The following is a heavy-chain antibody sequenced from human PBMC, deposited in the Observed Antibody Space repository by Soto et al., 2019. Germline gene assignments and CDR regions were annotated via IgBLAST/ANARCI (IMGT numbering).Heavy chain of an antibody. CDR2: INAGNGNT. Sequence: QVHLVQSGAEVKKPGASVKVSCKASGYTFTSYAMHWVRQAPGQRLEWMGWINAGNGNTKYSQKFQDRVTITRDTSASTAYMELSSLSSEDTAVYYCARDRIAAAGTRNWFDPWGQGTLVTVSS. CDR3: ARDRIAAAGTRNWFDP. V-gene: IGHV1-3*01. CDR1: GYTFTSYA. J-gene: IGHJ5*02. D-gene: IGHD6-13*01.